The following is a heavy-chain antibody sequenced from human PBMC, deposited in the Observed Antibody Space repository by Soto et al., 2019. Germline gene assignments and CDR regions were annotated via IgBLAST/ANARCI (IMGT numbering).Heavy chain of an antibody. J-gene: IGHJ4*02. CDR1: GYPFTNYA. CDR3: ARDFGDGYNYGGEAYFDY. V-gene: IGHV1-3*01. D-gene: IGHD5-12*01. Sequence: ASVKVSCKASGYPFTNYAMHWVRQAPGQGLEWMGWINSDNGNTKYSRKFQGRLTITRDTSATTAYMELSSLKSEDTAVFYCARDFGDGYNYGGEAYFDYWGQGTLVTV. CDR2: INSDNGNT.